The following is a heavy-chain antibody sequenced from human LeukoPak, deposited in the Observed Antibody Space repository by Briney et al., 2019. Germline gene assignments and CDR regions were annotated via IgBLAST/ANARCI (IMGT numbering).Heavy chain of an antibody. V-gene: IGHV4-4*07. Sequence: SVTLSLTCTVSGGSISSYYWSWIRQPAGKGLEWIGRIYTSGSTNYNPSLKSRVTMSVDTSKDQFSLKLSSVTAADTAVYYCARDRRFGEKTHWFDPWGQGTLVTVSS. CDR3: ARDRRFGEKTHWFDP. J-gene: IGHJ5*02. D-gene: IGHD3-10*01. CDR1: GGSISSYY. CDR2: IYTSGST.